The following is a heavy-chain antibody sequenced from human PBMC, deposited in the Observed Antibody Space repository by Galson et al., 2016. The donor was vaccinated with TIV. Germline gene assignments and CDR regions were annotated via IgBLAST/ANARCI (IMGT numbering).Heavy chain of an antibody. V-gene: IGHV3-23*01. J-gene: IGHJ3*01. CDR2: ISGSGDTT. CDR1: EFTFSSYA. D-gene: IGHD4-23*01. Sequence: SLRLSCAVSEFTFSSYAMSWVRQAPGKGLEWVSSISGSGDTTYYADSVKGRFTISRDNSQNTLYLQMNSLRAEDTAVYYCAKRKNYGGDAFDLWGQGTLVTVSS. CDR3: AKRKNYGGDAFDL.